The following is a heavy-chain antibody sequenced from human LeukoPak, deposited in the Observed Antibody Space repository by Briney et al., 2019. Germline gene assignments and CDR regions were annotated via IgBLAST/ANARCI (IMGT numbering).Heavy chain of an antibody. CDR1: GFTFSRYT. CDR3: ARDLSGLPRY. CDR2: ISTGSIYI. J-gene: IGHJ4*02. D-gene: IGHD1-26*01. V-gene: IGHV3-21*04. Sequence: GGSLRLSCAASGFTFSRYTMNWVRQAPGKGLEWVSSISTGSIYIYYADSVKGRFTISRDNSKNTLYLQMNSLRAEDTAVYYCARDLSGLPRYWGQGTLVTVSS.